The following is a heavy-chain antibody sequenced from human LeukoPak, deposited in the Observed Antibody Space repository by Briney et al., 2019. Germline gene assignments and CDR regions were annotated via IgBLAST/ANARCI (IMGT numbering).Heavy chain of an antibody. Sequence: SETLSLTCTVSGGSICNYNWSWIRQPAGKGLEWIGRIYSSGSTNYNPSLKSRVTMSVDTSKNQFSLKLSSVTAADTAVYYCARDPGIAAAGWNYYYYYMDVWGKGTTVTVSS. J-gene: IGHJ6*03. CDR1: GGSICNYN. D-gene: IGHD6-13*01. CDR3: ARDPGIAAAGWNYYYYYMDV. V-gene: IGHV4-4*07. CDR2: IYSSGST.